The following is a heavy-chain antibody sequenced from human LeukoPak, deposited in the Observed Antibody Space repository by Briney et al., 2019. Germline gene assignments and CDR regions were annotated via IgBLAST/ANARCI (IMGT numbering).Heavy chain of an antibody. CDR3: ARGRLLEWFDS. CDR2: ISDSGST. V-gene: IGHV4-61*01. Sequence: SETLSLTCTVSGGSVSRTSYYWSWIRQPPGKRLEWIGCISDSGSTNYNPSLKSRVTISVDTSKSQFSLKLSSVTAADTAVYYCARGRLLEWFDSWGQGTLVSVSS. J-gene: IGHJ5*02. CDR1: GGSVSRTSYY. D-gene: IGHD3-3*01.